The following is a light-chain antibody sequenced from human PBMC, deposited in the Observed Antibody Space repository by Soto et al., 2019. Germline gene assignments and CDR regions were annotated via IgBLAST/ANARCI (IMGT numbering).Light chain of an antibody. CDR3: QQTYSTPLT. J-gene: IGKJ4*01. V-gene: IGKV1-39*01. Sequence: DIQMTQSPSSLSASVGDRVSITCRISQYISMRLNWYQQKPGKAPKLLIYSASTLQSGVPSRFSGSRSGTDFTLTISSLQPEDFATYYCQQTYSTPLTFGGGTKVEIK. CDR1: QYISMR. CDR2: SAS.